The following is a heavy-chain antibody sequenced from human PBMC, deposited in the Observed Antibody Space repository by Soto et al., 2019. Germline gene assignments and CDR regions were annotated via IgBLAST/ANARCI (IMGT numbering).Heavy chain of an antibody. Sequence: EVQLVESGGGLVKPGGSLRLSCAASGFTFSNAWMNWVRQAPGKGLEWVGRIKSKTDGGTTDYAAPVKGRFTISRDDSKNTLYLQMNSLKTDDTAVYYCTTLYYDFWSGYYTLIDYWGQGTLVTVSS. CDR2: IKSKTDGGTT. CDR3: TTLYYDFWSGYYTLIDY. D-gene: IGHD3-3*01. CDR1: GFTFSNAW. J-gene: IGHJ4*02. V-gene: IGHV3-15*07.